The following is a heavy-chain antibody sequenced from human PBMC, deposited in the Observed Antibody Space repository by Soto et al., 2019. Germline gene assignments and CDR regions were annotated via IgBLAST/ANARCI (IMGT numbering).Heavy chain of an antibody. CDR3: AKAYTWIAARTYYYYGMDV. CDR2: ISYDGSNK. CDR1: GFTFSSYA. D-gene: IGHD6-6*01. V-gene: IGHV3-30-3*01. Sequence: QVQLVESGGGVVQPGRSLRLSCAASGFTFSSYAIHWVRQAPGKGLEWVAVISYDGSNKYYADSVKGRFTISRDNSKNTLYLQMNSLRAEDTAVYYCAKAYTWIAARTYYYYGMDVWGQGTTVTVSS. J-gene: IGHJ6*02.